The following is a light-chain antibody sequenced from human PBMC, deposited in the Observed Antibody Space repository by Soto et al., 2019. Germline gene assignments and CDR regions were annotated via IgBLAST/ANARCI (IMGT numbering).Light chain of an antibody. CDR1: QSVNSNY. CDR3: QHFGGSSYT. Sequence: PGETATLSCRASQSVNSNYLAWYQQKPGQAPRLLIYGASARATGIPDRFSGSGSGTDFTLAISRLEPEDFAVYYCQHFGGSSYTFGQGTKLEIK. J-gene: IGKJ2*01. CDR2: GAS. V-gene: IGKV3-20*01.